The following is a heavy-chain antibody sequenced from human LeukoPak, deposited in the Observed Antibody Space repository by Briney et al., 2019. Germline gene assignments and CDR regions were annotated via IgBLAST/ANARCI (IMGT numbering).Heavy chain of an antibody. V-gene: IGHV3-13*01. CDR3: TKEFCGSRAACAGGSYYDF. J-gene: IGHJ2*01. CDR2: IGVTGDT. D-gene: IGHD2-15*01. CDR1: GFTFSKDD. Sequence: PGGSLSLSCAASGFTFSKDDFPWVRQPPGKGLEWVADIGVTGDTYYEDSVKGRFTISREDAANSLYLQMRSLGAGDTSLYYCTKEFCGSRAACAGGSYYDFWGRGALVTVSS.